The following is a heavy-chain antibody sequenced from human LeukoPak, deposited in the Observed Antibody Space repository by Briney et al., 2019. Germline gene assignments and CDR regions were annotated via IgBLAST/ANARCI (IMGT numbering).Heavy chain of an antibody. J-gene: IGHJ3*02. D-gene: IGHD2-2*01. CDR1: GYSFTSYW. CDR2: IYPGDSDT. Sequence: GASLKISCKGSGYSFTSYWIAWVRQMPGKGLEWMGIIYPGDSDTRYSPSFQGQVTVSVDKSINTAYLQWSSLKASDTAMYYCARRRYCSSTSCYEGAFDIWGQGTMVTVSS. CDR3: ARRRYCSSTSCYEGAFDI. V-gene: IGHV5-51*01.